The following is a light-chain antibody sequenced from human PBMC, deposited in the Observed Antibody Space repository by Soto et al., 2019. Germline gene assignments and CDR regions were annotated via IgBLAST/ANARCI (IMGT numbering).Light chain of an antibody. CDR3: QQRYSWLRV. CDR1: QSVSSS. V-gene: IGKV3-11*01. CDR2: SGY. Sequence: FVVTQSPDTLSLSPGETATLSCRASQSVSSSVAWYQHKPGQSPRLVVYSGYKRSPGIPARFSGSGSGTDFTLTMSSLESDDFEIYYCQQRYSWLRVFGPGTKVEVK. J-gene: IGKJ1*01.